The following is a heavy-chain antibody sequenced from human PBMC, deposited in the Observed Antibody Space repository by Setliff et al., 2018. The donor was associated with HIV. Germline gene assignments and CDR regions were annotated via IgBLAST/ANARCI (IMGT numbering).Heavy chain of an antibody. CDR3: ARSGITGRTYYFDL. V-gene: IGHV4-34*01. CDR1: GGSFSDYY. J-gene: IGHJ4*01. D-gene: IGHD1-20*01. Sequence: SETLSLTCAVYGGSFSDYYWSWIRQPPGKGLEWIGEINHSGSTNYSPSLKSRVTISVDASRNQFSLRLSSVTAADTAAYYCARSGITGRTYYFDLWGRGTLVTVSS. CDR2: INHSGST.